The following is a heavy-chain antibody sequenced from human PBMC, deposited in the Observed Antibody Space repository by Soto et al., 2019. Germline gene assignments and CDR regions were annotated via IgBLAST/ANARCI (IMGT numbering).Heavy chain of an antibody. V-gene: IGHV4-31*03. CDR2: IFSSGST. J-gene: IGHJ4*02. D-gene: IGHD1-26*01. CDR3: ARNRDAATSEVVCDS. Sequence: PSETLSLTCTVSGGSIDSGAYYWSFIRQHPGEGLEWIGYIFSSGSTFYNPSLKSRFSISMDTSPKTFSLNLRSLTAVDTDVYSCARNRDAATSEVVCDSWGQATLVTVSS. CDR1: GGSIDSGAYY.